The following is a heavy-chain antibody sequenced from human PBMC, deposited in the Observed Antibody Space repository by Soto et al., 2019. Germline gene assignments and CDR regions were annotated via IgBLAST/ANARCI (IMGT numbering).Heavy chain of an antibody. V-gene: IGHV1-58*01. Sequence: AVKDSCKASGFTFTISAVQWVRQARGQRLEWIGWIVVGSGNTNYAQKFQERVTITRDMSTSTAYMELSSLRSEDTAVYYCAALNGLSSSSGPFDYWGQGTLVTVSS. CDR1: GFTFTISA. CDR2: IVVGSGNT. CDR3: AALNGLSSSSGPFDY. J-gene: IGHJ4*02. D-gene: IGHD6-6*01.